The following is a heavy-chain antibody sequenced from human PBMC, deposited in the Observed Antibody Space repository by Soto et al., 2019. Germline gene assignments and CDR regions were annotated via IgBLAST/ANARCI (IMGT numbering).Heavy chain of an antibody. CDR1: GYTFHRYA. V-gene: IGHV1-18*01. CDR3: AGLYYYGTSGYYDVGDV. J-gene: IGHJ4*02. CDR2: ISAYNGNT. Sequence: QVQLVQTRPAVKKPGASVKVSCKASGYTFHRYAFSWVRQAPGQGLEWMGWISAYNGNTNYAQKFQGRVTMTTDTSTSTYYMVLRRLRSDDTAVYYWAGLYYYGTSGYYDVGDVWGQGTLVTVSS. D-gene: IGHD3-22*01.